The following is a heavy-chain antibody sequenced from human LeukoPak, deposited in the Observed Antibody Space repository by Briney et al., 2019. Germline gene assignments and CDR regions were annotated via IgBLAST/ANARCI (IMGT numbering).Heavy chain of an antibody. V-gene: IGHV4-59*01. Sequence: PSETLSLTCTVSGGSISGFYWSWIRQPPGEGLEWIGYICYSGSTNYNPSLKSRVTISVDTSKNQFSLKLSSVTAADTAVYYCATHSSAWGGAFDIWGQGTMVTVSS. D-gene: IGHD6-19*01. CDR2: ICYSGST. CDR1: GGSISGFY. J-gene: IGHJ3*02. CDR3: ATHSSAWGGAFDI.